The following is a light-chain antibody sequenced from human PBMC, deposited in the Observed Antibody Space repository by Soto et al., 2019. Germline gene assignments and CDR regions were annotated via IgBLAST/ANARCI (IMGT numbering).Light chain of an antibody. J-gene: IGKJ2*03. CDR2: DSS. Sequence: IQMTQSPSSLSASVGDRVTITCQASQDISNYLNWYQQKPGKAPKLLIYDSSNLQTGAPSRFSGGGSGTVFTFTISSLQPEDFATYYCQHYNNGSPTYSFGQGTKLEIK. V-gene: IGKV1-33*01. CDR3: QHYNNGSPTYS. CDR1: QDISNY.